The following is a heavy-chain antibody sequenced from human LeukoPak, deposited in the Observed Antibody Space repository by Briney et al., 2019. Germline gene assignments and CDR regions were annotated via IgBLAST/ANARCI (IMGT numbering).Heavy chain of an antibody. V-gene: IGHV3-7*01. D-gene: IGHD2-15*01. J-gene: IGHJ5*02. CDR1: VLTLRRYW. CDR3: ARWARYCSSGSCYSWFDP. CDR2: MKLDGSEE. Sequence: GGSLSLSRAASVLTLRRYWMSWVRQAPGKGLEWVADMKLDGSEEYYVDSVTGRFTISSDNAKNSLYLQMNSLRVDDTPVYYCARWARYCSSGSCYSWFDPWGQGTLLTVSS.